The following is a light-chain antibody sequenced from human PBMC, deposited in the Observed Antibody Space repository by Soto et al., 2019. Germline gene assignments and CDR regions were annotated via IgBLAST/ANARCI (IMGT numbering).Light chain of an antibody. V-gene: IGLV2-14*01. CDR3: SSYTRSSTLV. CDR2: EVS. Sequence: QSDLTQPASVSGSPGQSITISCTGSSSDVGGYNYVSWYQQHPGKAPKLMIYEVSNRPSGISNRFSGSKSGNTASLTLSGLQAEDEADYYCSSYTRSSTLVFGGGTKLTVL. J-gene: IGLJ2*01. CDR1: SSDVGGYNY.